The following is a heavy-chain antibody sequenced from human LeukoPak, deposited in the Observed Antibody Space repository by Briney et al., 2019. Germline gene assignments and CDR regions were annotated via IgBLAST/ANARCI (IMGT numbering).Heavy chain of an antibody. V-gene: IGHV4-39*07. Sequence: PSETLSLTCTVSGGSISSSSYYWGWIRQPPGKGLEWIGSIYYSGSTYYNPSLKSRVTISVDTSKNQFSLKLSSVTAADTAVYYCARERTLDERHDYDFWSGQPADDAFDIWGQGTMVTVSS. J-gene: IGHJ3*02. CDR1: GGSISSSSYY. CDR3: ARERTLDERHDYDFWSGQPADDAFDI. D-gene: IGHD3-3*01. CDR2: IYYSGST.